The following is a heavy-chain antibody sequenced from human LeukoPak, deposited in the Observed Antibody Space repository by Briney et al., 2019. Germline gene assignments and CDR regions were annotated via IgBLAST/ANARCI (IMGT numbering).Heavy chain of an antibody. D-gene: IGHD5-12*01. CDR3: ARGDIVATISYYYYYYMDV. CDR1: GGTFSSYA. J-gene: IGHJ6*03. Sequence: ASVKVSCKASGGTFSSYAISWVRQAPGQGLEWMGGIIPIFGTANYAQKFQGRVTITTDESTSTAYMELSSLRSEDTAVYYCARGDIVATISYYYYYYMDVWGKGTTVTVSS. V-gene: IGHV1-69*05. CDR2: IIPIFGTA.